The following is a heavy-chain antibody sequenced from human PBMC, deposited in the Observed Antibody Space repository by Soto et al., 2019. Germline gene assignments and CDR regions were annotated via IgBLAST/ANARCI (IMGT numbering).Heavy chain of an antibody. D-gene: IGHD1-26*01. CDR2: ISYDGSNK. CDR3: AKGAPPTYSEYFQH. Sequence: QVQLVESGGGVVHPGRSLRLSCAASGFTFSSYGMHWVRQAPGKGLEWVAVISYDGSNKYYADSVKGRFTISRDNSRNTLYLQINSLRAEDTAVYYCAKGAPPTYSEYFQHWGQGTLVTVSS. J-gene: IGHJ1*01. CDR1: GFTFSSYG. V-gene: IGHV3-30*18.